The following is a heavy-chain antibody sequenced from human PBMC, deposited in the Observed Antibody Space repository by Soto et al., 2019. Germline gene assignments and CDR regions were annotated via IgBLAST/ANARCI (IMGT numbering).Heavy chain of an antibody. CDR1: GFTFSSYG. V-gene: IGHV3-33*01. J-gene: IGHJ4*02. D-gene: IGHD2-2*01. Sequence: QVQLVESGGGVVQPGRSLRLSCAASGFTFSSYGMHWVRQAPGKGLEWVAVIWYDGSNKYYADSVKGRFTISRDNSKNXLYLQMNSLRAEDTAVYYCARDGDIVVVPAAMFDYWGQGTLVTVSS. CDR2: IWYDGSNK. CDR3: ARDGDIVVVPAAMFDY.